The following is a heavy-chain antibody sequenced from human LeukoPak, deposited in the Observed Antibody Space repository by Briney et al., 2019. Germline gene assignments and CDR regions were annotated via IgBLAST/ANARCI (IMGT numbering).Heavy chain of an antibody. V-gene: IGHV1-18*04. J-gene: IGHJ6*04. CDR3: ARDTGVLRYFDWLLHNYYYYGMDV. D-gene: IGHD3-9*01. CDR1: GYTFTSYG. CDR2: ISAYNGNT. Sequence: ASVTVSCKASGYTFTSYGISWVRQAPGQGLEWMGWISAYNGNTNYAQKLQGRVTMTTDTSTSTAYMELRSLRSDDTAVYYCARDTGVLRYFDWLLHNYYYYGMDVWGKGTTVTVSS.